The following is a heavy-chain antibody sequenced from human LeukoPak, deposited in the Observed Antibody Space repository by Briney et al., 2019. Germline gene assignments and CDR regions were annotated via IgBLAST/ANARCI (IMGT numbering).Heavy chain of an antibody. J-gene: IGHJ6*02. CDR1: GFTFSGYW. Sequence: GGSLRLSCAASGFTFSGYWMSWVRQAPGKGLEWVANIKPDGTEKYYVDSVKGRFTISRDNAKNSLYPQMNSLRAEDAAVYYCASPSGSYSYYYYGMDVWGQGTTVTVSS. CDR2: IKPDGTEK. V-gene: IGHV3-7*02. D-gene: IGHD1-26*01. CDR3: ASPSGSYSYYYYGMDV.